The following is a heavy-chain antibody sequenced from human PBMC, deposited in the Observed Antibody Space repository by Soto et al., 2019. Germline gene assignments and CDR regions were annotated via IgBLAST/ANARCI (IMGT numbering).Heavy chain of an antibody. CDR3: ARDRSHSSGND. CDR1: GFTFSSYA. V-gene: IGHV3-30-3*01. CDR2: ISYDGSNK. Sequence: GGSLRLSCAASGFTFSSYAMHWVRQAPGKGLEWVAVISYDGSNKYYADSVKGRFTISRDNSKNTLYLQMNSLRAEDTAVYYCARDRSHSSGNDWGQGTLVTVSS. D-gene: IGHD3-22*01. J-gene: IGHJ4*02.